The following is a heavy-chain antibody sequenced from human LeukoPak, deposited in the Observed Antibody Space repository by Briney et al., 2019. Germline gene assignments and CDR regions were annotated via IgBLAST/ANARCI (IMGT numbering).Heavy chain of an antibody. CDR1: GFTFSSYA. CDR2: ISGSGGST. CDR3: AKDRTASSGYVLYYFDY. Sequence: PGGSLRLSCAASGFTFSSYAMSWVRQAPGKGLEWVSAISGSGGSTYYADSVKGRFTISRDNSKNTLHLQMNSLRAEDTAVYYCAKDRTASSGYVLYYFDYWGQGTLVTVSS. V-gene: IGHV3-23*01. D-gene: IGHD3-22*01. J-gene: IGHJ4*02.